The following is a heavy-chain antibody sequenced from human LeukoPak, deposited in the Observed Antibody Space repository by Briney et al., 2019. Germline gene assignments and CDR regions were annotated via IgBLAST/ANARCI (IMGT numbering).Heavy chain of an antibody. Sequence: GRSLRLSCAASGFTFSSYAMHWVRQAPGKGLEWVSAISGSGGSTYYADSVKGRFTISRDNSKNTLYLQMNSLRAEDTAVYYCAKYGYSYGGNYYGLDVWGQGTTVTVSS. CDR1: GFTFSSYA. D-gene: IGHD5-18*01. V-gene: IGHV3-23*01. CDR3: AKYGYSYGGNYYGLDV. J-gene: IGHJ6*02. CDR2: ISGSGGST.